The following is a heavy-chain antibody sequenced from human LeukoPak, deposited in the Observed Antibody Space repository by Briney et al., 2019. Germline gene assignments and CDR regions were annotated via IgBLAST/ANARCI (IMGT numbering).Heavy chain of an antibody. V-gene: IGHV4-39*07. CDR1: GGSISSGFYY. CDR2: IYYSGIT. J-gene: IGHJ4*02. Sequence: SETLSLTCTVSGGSISSGFYYWAWIRQPPGKGLEWIGSIYYSGITYYNPSFKSPVTISVDTSKNQFSLKLSSVTAADTAVYYCARGALLWFGAKMEYYFDHWGQGTPLTVSS. CDR3: ARGALLWFGAKMEYYFDH. D-gene: IGHD3-10*01.